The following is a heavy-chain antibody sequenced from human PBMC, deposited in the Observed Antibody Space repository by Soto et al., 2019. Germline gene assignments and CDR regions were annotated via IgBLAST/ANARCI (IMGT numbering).Heavy chain of an antibody. D-gene: IGHD6-19*01. CDR3: ARERIAVAGTYYYYGMDV. CDR1: GFTFSSYA. Sequence: GGSLRLSCAASGFTFSSYAMHRVRQAPGKGLEWVAVISYDGSNKYYADSVKGRFTISRDNSKNTLYLQMNSLRAEDTAVYYCARERIAVAGTYYYYGMDVWGQGTTVTVSS. J-gene: IGHJ6*02. V-gene: IGHV3-30-3*01. CDR2: ISYDGSNK.